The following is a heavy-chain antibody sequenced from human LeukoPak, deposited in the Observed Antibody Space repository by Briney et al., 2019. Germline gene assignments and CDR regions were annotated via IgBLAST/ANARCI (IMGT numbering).Heavy chain of an antibody. CDR3: AREYYGSGSEFDY. CDR1: GGSISSYY. J-gene: IGHJ4*02. D-gene: IGHD3-10*01. CDR2: IYYSGST. V-gene: IGHV4-59*01. Sequence: PSETLSLTCTVSGGSISSYYWSWIRQPPGKGLEWIGYIYYSGSTNYNPSLKSRVTISVDTSKNQFSLKLSSVTAADTAVYYCAREYYGSGSEFDYWGQGTLVTVSS.